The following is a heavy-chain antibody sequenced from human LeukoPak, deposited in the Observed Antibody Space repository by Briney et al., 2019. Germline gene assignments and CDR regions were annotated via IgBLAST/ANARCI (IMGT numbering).Heavy chain of an antibody. V-gene: IGHV1-18*01. J-gene: IGHJ5*02. CDR3: ARDPGYIVVVAAARRLDP. CDR1: GYTFTSYG. CDR2: ISAYNGNT. Sequence: ASVKVSCKASGYTFTSYGISWVRQAPGQGLEWMGWISAYNGNTNYAQKLQGRVTMTTDTYTSTAYMELRGLRSDDTAVYYCARDPGYIVVVAAARRLDPWGQGTLVTVSS. D-gene: IGHD2-15*01.